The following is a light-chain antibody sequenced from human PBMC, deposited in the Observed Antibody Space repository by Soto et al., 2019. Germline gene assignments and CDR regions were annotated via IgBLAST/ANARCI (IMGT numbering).Light chain of an antibody. CDR2: DVN. J-gene: IGLJ2*01. CDR3: TSWTTSTTMI. CDR1: RSDIGAYNF. V-gene: IGLV2-14*03. Sequence: QSVLTQPASVSGSPGQSITISCTGTRSDIGAYNFVSWYQQHSGEVPKLILYDVNVRPSGVSNRFSGSKSGNTASLTISGLQAEDEADYYCTSWTTSTTMIFGGGTKLTVL.